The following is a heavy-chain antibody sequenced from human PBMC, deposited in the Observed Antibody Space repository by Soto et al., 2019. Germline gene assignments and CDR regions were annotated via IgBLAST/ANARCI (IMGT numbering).Heavy chain of an antibody. CDR3: ARDCKYGDRVYYYYYGMDV. CDR1: GYTFPSYV. J-gene: IGHJ6*02. D-gene: IGHD4-17*01. V-gene: IGHV1-18*01. CDR2: ISAYHGNT. Sequence: GASVKVSCRVSGYTFPSYVIPWVRQAPGQSLERMGWISAYHGNTNYAQKLQGRVTMSTDSSTSTAYMELRRLRSDDTAVYYCARDCKYGDRVYYYYYGMDVWGQGTTVTVSS.